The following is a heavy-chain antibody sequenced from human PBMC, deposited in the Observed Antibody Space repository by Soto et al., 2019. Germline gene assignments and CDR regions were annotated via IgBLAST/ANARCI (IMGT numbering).Heavy chain of an antibody. CDR3: AKRFDHDYYYYGMDV. V-gene: IGHV3-23*01. CDR2: ISGSGGST. CDR1: GFTFSGYA. D-gene: IGHD3-3*01. Sequence: PGGSLRLSCAASGFTFSGYAMSWVRQAPGKGLEWVSAISGSGGSTYYADSVKGRFTISRGNSKNTLYLQMNSLRAEDTAVYYCAKRFDHDYYYYGMDVWGQGTTVTVSS. J-gene: IGHJ6*02.